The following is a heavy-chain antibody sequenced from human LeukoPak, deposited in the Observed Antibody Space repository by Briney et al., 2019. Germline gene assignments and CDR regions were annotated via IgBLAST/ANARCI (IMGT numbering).Heavy chain of an antibody. V-gene: IGHV4-34*01. CDR3: ARKRVGYCSGGSCFHPFDP. J-gene: IGHJ5*02. CDR2: INHSGST. Sequence: SETLSLTCAVYGGPFSGYYWSWIRQPPGKGLEWIGEINHSGSTNYNPSLKSRVTISVDTSKNQFSLKLSSVTAADTAVYYCARKRVGYCSGGSCFHPFDPWGQGTLVTVSS. CDR1: GGPFSGYY. D-gene: IGHD2-15*01.